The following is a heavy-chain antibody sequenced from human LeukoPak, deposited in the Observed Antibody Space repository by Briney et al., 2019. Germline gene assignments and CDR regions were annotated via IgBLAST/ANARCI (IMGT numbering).Heavy chain of an antibody. V-gene: IGHV5-51*01. CDR3: ARHGTQGCSGTRCFTSFHYFGMHV. D-gene: IGHD2-2*02. J-gene: IGHJ6*02. Sequence: GESLKISCKGSGYGFIDYWIGWVRHMPGKGPEWMGIIFPAEYDIKYNPSFQCQVTISFDKSISTAYLQWSSLKASDTAMYYCARHGTQGCSGTRCFTSFHYFGMHVWGQGTTVTVSS. CDR1: GYGFIDYW. CDR2: IFPAEYDI.